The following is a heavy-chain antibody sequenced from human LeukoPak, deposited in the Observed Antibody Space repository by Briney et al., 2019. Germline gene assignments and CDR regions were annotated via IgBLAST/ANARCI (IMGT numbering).Heavy chain of an antibody. CDR3: AKARDLYDGSGYYSFSWYFDL. Sequence: GGSLRLSCAASGITFSSYAMSWVRQAPGKGLEWVSAISGSGSSTYYANSVKGRFTISRDNSENTLYLQLNSLRAEDTAVYYCAKARDLYDGSGYYSFSWYFDLWGRGTLVSVSS. D-gene: IGHD3-22*01. CDR2: ISGSGSST. J-gene: IGHJ2*01. CDR1: GITFSSYA. V-gene: IGHV3-23*01.